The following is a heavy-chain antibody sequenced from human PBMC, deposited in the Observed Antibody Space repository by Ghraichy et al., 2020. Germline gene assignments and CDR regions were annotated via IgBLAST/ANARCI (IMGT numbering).Heavy chain of an antibody. CDR3: ARKDFDTSGTYYIPFFDY. CDR2: ISSSSSSI. J-gene: IGHJ4*02. Sequence: GASLRLSCEASGFTFSTYTMTWVRQAPGKGLEWVAHISSSSSSIHYADSVKGRFTISRDNAKNSLHLQMNSLRDEDAAVYYCARKDFDTSGTYYIPFFDYWGQGTLVTVSS. D-gene: IGHD3-10*01. CDR1: GFTFSTYT. V-gene: IGHV3-48*02.